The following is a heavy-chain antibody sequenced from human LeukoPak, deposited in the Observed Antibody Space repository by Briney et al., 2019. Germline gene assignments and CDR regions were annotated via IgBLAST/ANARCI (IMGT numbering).Heavy chain of an antibody. CDR3: ALPAAIIGWFDP. V-gene: IGHV4-39*07. J-gene: IGHJ5*02. CDR2: IYYSGST. Sequence: KPSETLSLTCTVSGGSISSSSYYWGWIRQPPGKGLEWIGSIYYSGSTYYNPSLKSRVTISVDTSKNQFSLKLSSVTAADTAVYYCALPAAIIGWFDPWGQGTLVTVSS. D-gene: IGHD2-2*01. CDR1: GGSISSSSYY.